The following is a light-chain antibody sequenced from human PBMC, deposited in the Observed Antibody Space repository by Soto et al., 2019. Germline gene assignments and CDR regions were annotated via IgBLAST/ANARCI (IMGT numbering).Light chain of an antibody. J-gene: IGKJ5*01. CDR2: AAS. Sequence: NQMPPSPTSLSASVGDSVPITCRAGQSIFSSLNWYQQRPGKAPTLLIYAASSLQSGVPSRFRGSGYGTDFALTITSLQPEDFATYYCQQSYNSPPITFGQGTRLEIK. CDR3: QQSYNSPPIT. CDR1: QSIFSS. V-gene: IGKV1-39*01.